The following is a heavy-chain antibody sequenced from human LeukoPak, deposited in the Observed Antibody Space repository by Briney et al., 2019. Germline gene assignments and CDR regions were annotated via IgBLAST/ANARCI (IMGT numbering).Heavy chain of an antibody. V-gene: IGHV3-23*01. J-gene: IGHJ4*02. Sequence: PGGSLRLSCAALGFTFSSYAMSWVRQAPGKGLEWVSAISGSGGRTYYADSVKGRFTISRDNSKNTLYLQMNSLRAEDTAVYYCAKGPVASMVRGALDYWGQGTLVTVSS. CDR3: AKGPVASMVRGALDY. CDR2: ISGSGGRT. D-gene: IGHD3-10*01. CDR1: GFTFSSYA.